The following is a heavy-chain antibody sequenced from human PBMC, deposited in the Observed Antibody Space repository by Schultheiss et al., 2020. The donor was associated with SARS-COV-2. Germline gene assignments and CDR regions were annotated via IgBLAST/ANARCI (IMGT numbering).Heavy chain of an antibody. Sequence: SQTLSLTCAVYGGSFSDYYWTWIRQPPGKGLEWIGEISHNGSTKYNPSLESRVAISLDTAKNQFSLKLTSVTAADTSLYYCARSFQLILPQASWFDPWGQGNRVTVSS. V-gene: IGHV4-34*01. D-gene: IGHD3/OR15-3a*01. J-gene: IGHJ5*02. CDR1: GGSFSDYY. CDR3: ARSFQLILPQASWFDP. CDR2: ISHNGST.